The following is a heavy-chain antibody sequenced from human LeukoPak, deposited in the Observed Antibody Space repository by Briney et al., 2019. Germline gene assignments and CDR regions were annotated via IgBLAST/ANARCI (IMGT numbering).Heavy chain of an antibody. CDR2: INPNSGGT. Sequence: ASVKVSCKASGYTFTGYYMHWVRQAPGQGLEWMGWINPNSGGTNYAQKFQGRVTMTRDTSISTAYMELSRLRSDDTAVYYCARDTFYNWIYFDYWGQGTLVTVSS. V-gene: IGHV1-2*02. CDR3: ARDTFYNWIYFDY. J-gene: IGHJ4*02. CDR1: GYTFTGYY. D-gene: IGHD1-20*01.